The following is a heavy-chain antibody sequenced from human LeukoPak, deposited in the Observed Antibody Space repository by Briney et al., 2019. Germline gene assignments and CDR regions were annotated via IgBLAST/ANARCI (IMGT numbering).Heavy chain of an antibody. Sequence: GSLRLSCAASGFTFSGYWMSWVRQAPGKGLEWVANIKQDGSEKYYVDSVKGRFTISRDNAKNSLYLQMNSLRAEDTAVYYCARLKRGYSGYDFDYWGQGTLVTVSS. J-gene: IGHJ4*02. CDR2: IKQDGSEK. CDR3: ARLKRGYSGYDFDY. D-gene: IGHD5-12*01. V-gene: IGHV3-7*01. CDR1: GFTFSGYW.